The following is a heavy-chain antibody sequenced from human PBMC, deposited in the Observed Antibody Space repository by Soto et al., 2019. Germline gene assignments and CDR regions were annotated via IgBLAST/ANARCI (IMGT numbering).Heavy chain of an antibody. Sequence: QVQLVESGGGVVQPGGSLRLSCAASGFPFSNYGMHWVRQAPGKGLEWVAVIWYHGSNKYYADSVKGRCTISRDNSKNTLYLQMNSLRAEDTAVYYCARDRDPGQWLTTNYFDYWGQGTLVTVSS. V-gene: IGHV3-33*01. D-gene: IGHD6-19*01. CDR2: IWYHGSNK. J-gene: IGHJ4*02. CDR3: ARDRDPGQWLTTNYFDY. CDR1: GFPFSNYG.